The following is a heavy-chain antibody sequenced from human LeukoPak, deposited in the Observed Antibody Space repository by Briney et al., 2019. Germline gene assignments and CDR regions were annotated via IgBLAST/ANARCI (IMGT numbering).Heavy chain of an antibody. D-gene: IGHD6-19*01. J-gene: IGHJ1*01. V-gene: IGHV3-30*02. CDR2: IRYDGSNK. CDR1: GFTFSSYG. Sequence: GGSLRLSCAASGFTFSSYGMHWVRQAPGKRLEWVTFIRYDGSNKYYADSVKGRFTISRDNSKNTLYLQMNSLRAEDTAVYYCARGGKRALAGTRSPQYFQHWGQGTLVTVSS. CDR3: ARGGKRALAGTRSPQYFQH.